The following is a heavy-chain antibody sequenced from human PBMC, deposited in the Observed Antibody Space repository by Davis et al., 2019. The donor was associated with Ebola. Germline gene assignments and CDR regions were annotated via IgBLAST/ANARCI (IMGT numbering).Heavy chain of an antibody. CDR2: IYYSGST. CDR1: GGSISSYY. Sequence: MPSETLSLTCTVSGGSISSYYWSWIRQPPGKGLEWIGYIYYSGSTNYNPSLKSRVTISVDTSKNQFSLKLSSVTAADTAVYYCARQVDKGYFDYWGQGTLVTVSS. CDR3: ARQVDKGYFDY. V-gene: IGHV4-59*08. J-gene: IGHJ4*02.